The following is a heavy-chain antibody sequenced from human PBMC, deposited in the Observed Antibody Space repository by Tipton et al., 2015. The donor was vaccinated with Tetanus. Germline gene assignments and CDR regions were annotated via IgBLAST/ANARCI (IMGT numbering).Heavy chain of an antibody. J-gene: IGHJ4*02. CDR1: TDTFSNYY. CDR3: AREGTVQAAPGKHFDY. V-gene: IGHV1-46*04. Sequence: QLVQSGAEGKKPGASVKVSCKAPTDTFSNYYMHWVRQAPGQGLEWVGLINPTDSSTDYAQKLQGRITLTRDTSTSTVYMQLSSLRSENTAVYYCAREGTVQAAPGKHFDYWGQGTLVTVSS. D-gene: IGHD3/OR15-3a*01. CDR2: INPTDSST.